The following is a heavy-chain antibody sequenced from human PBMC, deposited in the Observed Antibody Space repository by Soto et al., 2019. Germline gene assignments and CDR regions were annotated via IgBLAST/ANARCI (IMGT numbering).Heavy chain of an antibody. V-gene: IGHV3-33*01. D-gene: IGHD2-15*01. CDR3: AAWAEGATEVH. CDR2: IWYDASKQ. Sequence: GGSLRLSCETSGFSFSFYGMHWVRQAPGKGLEWVAVIWYDASKQFYAASVEGRFTISRDNSKAILYLQMNSLRAEDTAVYYCAAWAEGATEVHWGQGTLVTVSS. CDR1: GFSFSFYG. J-gene: IGHJ4*02.